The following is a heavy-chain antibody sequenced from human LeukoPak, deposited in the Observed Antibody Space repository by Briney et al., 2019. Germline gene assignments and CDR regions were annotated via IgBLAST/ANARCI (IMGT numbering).Heavy chain of an antibody. J-gene: IGHJ4*02. CDR2: IKQDGSEK. V-gene: IGHV3-7*01. CDR1: GFTFSSYW. Sequence: GGSLRLSCAASGFTFSSYWMSWVRQAPGKGLEWVANIKQDGSEKYYVDSVKGRFTISRDNAENSLYLQMNSLRAEDTAVYYCARRGHSSGYSGYDYWGQGTLVTDSS. CDR3: ARRGHSSGYSGYDY. D-gene: IGHD3-22*01.